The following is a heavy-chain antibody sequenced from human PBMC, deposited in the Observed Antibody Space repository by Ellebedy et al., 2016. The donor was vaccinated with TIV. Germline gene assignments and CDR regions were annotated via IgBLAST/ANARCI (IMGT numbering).Heavy chain of an antibody. CDR1: GDSISSNSYY. D-gene: IGHD1-1*01. CDR3: ASRPQRGGHYFDY. J-gene: IGHJ4*02. V-gene: IGHV4-39*01. Sequence: MPSETLSLTCDVSGDSISSNSYYWGWIRQPPGKGLEWIGSIYYSGSTYYNPSLQNRVNISVDPSKNQFSLKLTSVTAAETAVYYCASRPQRGGHYFDYWGQGTLVTVSS. CDR2: IYYSGST.